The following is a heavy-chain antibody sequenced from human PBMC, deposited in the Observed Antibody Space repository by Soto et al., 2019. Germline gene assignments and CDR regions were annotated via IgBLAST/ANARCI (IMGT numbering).Heavy chain of an antibody. V-gene: IGHV3-23*01. CDR2: ISGSGGST. CDR1: GFTFSSYA. CDR3: AKGRTITIFGVHNYYYYMDV. Sequence: GGSLRLSCAASGFTFSSYAMSWVRQAPGKGLEWVLAISGSGGSTYYADSVKGRFTISRDNSKNTLYLQMNSLRAEDTAVYYCAKGRTITIFGVHNYYYYMDVWGKGTTVTVSS. J-gene: IGHJ6*03. D-gene: IGHD3-3*01.